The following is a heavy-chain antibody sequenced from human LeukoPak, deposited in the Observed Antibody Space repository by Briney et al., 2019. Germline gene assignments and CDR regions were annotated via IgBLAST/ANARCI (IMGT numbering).Heavy chain of an antibody. J-gene: IGHJ4*02. V-gene: IGHV4-38-2*02. CDR1: GYSISSGYD. Sequence: AETLSLTCTVSGYSISSGYDWGWIRQPPGKGLEWIGSIYHSGSTYYNPSLKSRVTISVDTSKNQFSLKLSSVTAADTAVYYCARETYFKGDYWGQGTLVTVSS. D-gene: IGHD3-9*01. CDR3: ARETYFKGDY. CDR2: IYHSGST.